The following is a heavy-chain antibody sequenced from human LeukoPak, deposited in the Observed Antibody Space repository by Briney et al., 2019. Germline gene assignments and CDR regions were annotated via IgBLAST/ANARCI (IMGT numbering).Heavy chain of an antibody. J-gene: IGHJ4*02. Sequence: WGSLTLSCVASGFTFNIYPMTWVRQSPEMGLEWVSTIGTGGDTYYADSVKGRFTISRDDSKNTLYLQMHSLGAEDTAVYYCAKSRVVDRRGYFDYWGQGTLVTVSS. CDR3: AKSRVVDRRGYFDY. V-gene: IGHV3-23*01. CDR1: GFTFNIYP. D-gene: IGHD2-15*01. CDR2: IGTGGDT.